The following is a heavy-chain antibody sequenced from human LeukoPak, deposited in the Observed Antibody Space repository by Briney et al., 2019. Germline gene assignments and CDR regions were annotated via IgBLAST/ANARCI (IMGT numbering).Heavy chain of an antibody. Sequence: GGSLRLSCAASGFTVSSNYMSWVRQAPGKGLEWVSVIYSGGSTYYADSVKGRFTISRDNSKNTLYLQMNSLRAEDTAVYYCAKDQWELLDAFDIWGQGTMVTVSS. CDR2: IYSGGST. J-gene: IGHJ3*02. D-gene: IGHD1-26*01. CDR1: GFTVSSNY. CDR3: AKDQWELLDAFDI. V-gene: IGHV3-53*01.